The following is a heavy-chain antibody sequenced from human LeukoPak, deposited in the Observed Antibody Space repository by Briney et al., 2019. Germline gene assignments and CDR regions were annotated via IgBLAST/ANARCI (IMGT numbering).Heavy chain of an antibody. D-gene: IGHD1-7*01. J-gene: IGHJ6*02. Sequence: PSETLSLTCSVSGGSISSYYWSWIRQPPGKGPEWIGYIYYSGSTNYSPSLKSRVTISVDTSKNQFSLKLSSVTAADTAVYYCARDNWNYGSSMDVWGQGTTVTVSS. CDR2: IYYSGST. CDR3: ARDNWNYGSSMDV. V-gene: IGHV4-59*01. CDR1: GGSISSYY.